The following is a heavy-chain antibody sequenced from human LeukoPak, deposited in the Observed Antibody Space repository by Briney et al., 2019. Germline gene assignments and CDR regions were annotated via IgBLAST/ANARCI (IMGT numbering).Heavy chain of an antibody. V-gene: IGHV3-11*06. D-gene: IGHD1-26*01. CDR2: LSSRSTYA. Sequence: PGGSLRLSCAASGFSSSDHYMSWVRQAPGKGLEWISYLSSRSTYAFYADSVKGRFAISRDDAKNSLYLQMNSLRAEDTAVYYCARAVGRGSGAHFDYWGQGTLVTVSS. CDR3: ARAVGRGSGAHFDY. J-gene: IGHJ4*02. CDR1: GFSSSDHY.